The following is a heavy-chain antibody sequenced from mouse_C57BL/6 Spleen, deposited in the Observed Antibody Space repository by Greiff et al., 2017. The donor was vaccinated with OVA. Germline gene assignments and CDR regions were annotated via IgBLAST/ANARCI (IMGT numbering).Heavy chain of an antibody. Sequence: VQLQQPGAELVKPGASVKLSCKASGYTFTSYWMHWVKQRPGRGLEWIGRIAPNSGGPKYNEKFKSKATLTVDQPSSTAYMQLSSLTSEDSAVYDCSREGTTVVPFDYWGQGTTLTVAS. D-gene: IGHD1-1*01. CDR3: SREGTTVVPFDY. CDR2: IAPNSGGP. V-gene: IGHV1-72*01. CDR1: GYTFTSYW. J-gene: IGHJ2*01.